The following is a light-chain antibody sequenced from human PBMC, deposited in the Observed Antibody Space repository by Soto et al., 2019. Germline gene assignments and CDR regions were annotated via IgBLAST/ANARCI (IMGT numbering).Light chain of an antibody. Sequence: QSALTQPPSASGSPGQSITISCSGTSSDIGGYNYVSWYQQYPGKAPKLMIYEVTKRPSGVPDRFSGSKSGDTASLTVSGLQAEDEADYYCSSYAGTNDPFVCGTGTKLTVL. J-gene: IGLJ1*01. V-gene: IGLV2-8*01. CDR3: SSYAGTNDPFV. CDR2: EVT. CDR1: SSDIGGYNY.